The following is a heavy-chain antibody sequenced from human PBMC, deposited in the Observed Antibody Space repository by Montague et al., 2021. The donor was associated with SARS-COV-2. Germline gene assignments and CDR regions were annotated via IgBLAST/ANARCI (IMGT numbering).Heavy chain of an antibody. CDR3: ARVDRCWLRIPFYYYGMDV. CDR2: INHSGST. Sequence: SETLSLTCAVYGGSFSGYYWSWIRQPPGKGLEWIGEINHSGSTNHNPLPKSRVTISVDTSKNQFSLKLSSVTAADTAVYYCARVDRCWLRIPFYYYGMDVWGQGTTVTVSS. V-gene: IGHV4-34*01. D-gene: IGHD5-12*01. J-gene: IGHJ6*02. CDR1: GGSFSGYY.